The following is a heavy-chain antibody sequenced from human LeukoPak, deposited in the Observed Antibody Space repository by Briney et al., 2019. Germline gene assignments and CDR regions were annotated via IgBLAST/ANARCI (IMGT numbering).Heavy chain of an antibody. J-gene: IGHJ4*02. CDR1: GFTFSSYS. V-gene: IGHV3-48*04. CDR2: ISSSSSTI. CDR3: ARVWSSGYTKDY. D-gene: IGHD3-22*01. Sequence: GSLRLSCAASGFTFSSYSIDWVRQAPGKGLEWLSYISSSSSTIYYADSVKGRFTISRGNAKNSVYLQMNSLRAEDTAVYYCARVWSSGYTKDYWGQGTLVTVSS.